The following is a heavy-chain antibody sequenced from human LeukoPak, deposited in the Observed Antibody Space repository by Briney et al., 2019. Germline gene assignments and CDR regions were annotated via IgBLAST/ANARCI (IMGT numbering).Heavy chain of an antibody. V-gene: IGHV4-34*01. CDR2: INHSGST. D-gene: IGHD2-15*01. CDR3: ARHGVAARTFDY. Sequence: SETLSLTCAVSGGSFSGYYWSWIRQPPGKGLEWIGEINHSGSTNYNPSLKSRVTISVDTSKNQFSLKLSSVTAADTAVYYCARHGVAARTFDYWGQGTLVTVSS. CDR1: GGSFSGYY. J-gene: IGHJ4*02.